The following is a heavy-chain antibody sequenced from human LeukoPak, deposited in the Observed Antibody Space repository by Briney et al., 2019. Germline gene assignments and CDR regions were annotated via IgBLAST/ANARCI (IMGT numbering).Heavy chain of an antibody. J-gene: IGHJ4*02. CDR3: VKDMKIKAAGYYFDY. D-gene: IGHD6-13*01. Sequence: GGSLRLSCAASGFTFSDYGMHWVRQAPGKGLEWVAVIANDGRDKKYADSVRGRFTISRDNSKNTVYLQMNSLRAEATAVFYCVKDMKIKAAGYYFDYWGQGTLVTVSS. CDR2: IANDGRDK. V-gene: IGHV3-30*18. CDR1: GFTFSDYG.